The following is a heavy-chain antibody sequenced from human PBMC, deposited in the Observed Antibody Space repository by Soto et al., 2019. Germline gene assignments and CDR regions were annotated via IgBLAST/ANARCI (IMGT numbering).Heavy chain of an antibody. J-gene: IGHJ6*02. V-gene: IGHV1-3*01. CDR2: INAGNGNT. CDR3: AGPFHGYYGMDV. CDR1: GYTFTSYA. Sequence: GASVKVSCKASGYTFTSYAMHWVRQAPGQRLEWMGWINAGNGNTKYSQKFQGRVTITRDTSASTAYMELSSLRSEDTAVYYCAGPFHGYYGMDVWGQGTTVTVSS.